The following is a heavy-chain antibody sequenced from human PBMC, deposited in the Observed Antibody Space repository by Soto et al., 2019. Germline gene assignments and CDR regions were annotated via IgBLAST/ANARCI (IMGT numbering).Heavy chain of an antibody. Sequence: GASVKVSCKASGGTFSSYAISWVRQAPGQGLEWMGGIIPIFGTANYAQKFQGRVTITADESTSTAYMELSSLRSEDTAVYYCARDPTSGAGLIDYWGQGTLVTVSS. CDR1: GGTFSSYA. CDR2: IIPIFGTA. J-gene: IGHJ4*02. D-gene: IGHD3-10*01. V-gene: IGHV1-69*13. CDR3: ARDPTSGAGLIDY.